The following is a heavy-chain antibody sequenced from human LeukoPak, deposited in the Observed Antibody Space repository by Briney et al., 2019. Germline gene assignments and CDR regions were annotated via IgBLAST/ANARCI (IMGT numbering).Heavy chain of an antibody. CDR2: ISSDGSNE. CDR3: VPLGVAGIGY. V-gene: IGHV3-30*04. J-gene: IGHJ4*02. Sequence: PGGSLRLSCAASGFTFSTYTMHWVRQAPGKGLEWVAVISSDGSNENYADSVKGRFTISRDNSKNTLYLQMNSLRAEDTAVYYCVPLGVAGIGYWGQGTLVTVSS. CDR1: GFTFSTYT. D-gene: IGHD6-19*01.